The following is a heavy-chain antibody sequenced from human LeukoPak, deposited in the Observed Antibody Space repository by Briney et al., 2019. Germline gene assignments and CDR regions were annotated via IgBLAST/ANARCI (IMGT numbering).Heavy chain of an antibody. D-gene: IGHD6-13*01. Sequence: SVKVSCKASGGTFSSYAISWVRQAPGQGLEWMGRIIPILGIANYAQKFQGRVMITADKSTSTAYMELSSLRSEDTAVYYCARDDMYSSSWYWFDPWGQGTLVTVSS. V-gene: IGHV1-69*04. CDR3: ARDDMYSSSWYWFDP. CDR2: IIPILGIA. J-gene: IGHJ5*02. CDR1: GGTFSSYA.